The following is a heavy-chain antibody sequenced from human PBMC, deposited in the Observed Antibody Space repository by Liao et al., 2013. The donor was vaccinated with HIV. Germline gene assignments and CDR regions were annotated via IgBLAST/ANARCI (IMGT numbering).Heavy chain of an antibody. V-gene: IGHV4-61*02. J-gene: IGHJ4*02. CDR2: IYTSGIT. D-gene: IGHD6-19*01. CDR1: GDSISSGSDY. CDR3: ARGRAAVAGIDY. Sequence: QVQLQESGPGLVKPSQTLSLTCTVSGDSISSGSDYWTWIRQPTGKGLEWIGRIYTSGITYNNPSLKSRVTISLDTSKNQFFLKLRSVIAADTAVYYCARGRAAVAGIDYWGQGTLVTVSS.